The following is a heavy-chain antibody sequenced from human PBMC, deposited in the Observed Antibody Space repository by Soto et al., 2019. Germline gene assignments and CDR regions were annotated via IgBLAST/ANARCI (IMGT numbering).Heavy chain of an antibody. CDR3: ARVRGSSTTGGWFDP. V-gene: IGHV3-48*03. CDR1: GFTFSSYE. J-gene: IGHJ5*02. CDR2: ISSSGSTI. D-gene: IGHD2-2*01. Sequence: VGSLRLSCAASGFTFSSYEMNWVRQARGKGLEWVSYISSSGSTIYYADSVKGRFTISRDNAKNSLYLQMNSLRAEDTAVYYCARVRGSSTTGGWFDPWGQGTLVTVSS.